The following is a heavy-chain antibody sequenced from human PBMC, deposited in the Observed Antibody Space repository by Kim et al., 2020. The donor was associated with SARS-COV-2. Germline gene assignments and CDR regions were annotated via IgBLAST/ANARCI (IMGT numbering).Heavy chain of an antibody. CDR2: INPSGGST. J-gene: IGHJ5*02. V-gene: IGHV1-46*01. CDR1: GYTFTSYY. Sequence: ASVKVSCKASGYTFTSYYMHWVRQAPGQGLEWMGIINPSGGSTSYAQKFQGRVTMTRDTSTSTVYMELSSLRSEDTAVYYCARGSLGEYYDILTGYYHGGGPRPHNWFDPWGQGTLVTVSS. CDR3: ARGSLGEYYDILTGYYHGGGPRPHNWFDP. D-gene: IGHD3-9*01.